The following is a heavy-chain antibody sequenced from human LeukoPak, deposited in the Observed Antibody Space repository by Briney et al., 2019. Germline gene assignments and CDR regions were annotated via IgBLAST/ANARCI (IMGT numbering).Heavy chain of an antibody. J-gene: IGHJ4*02. Sequence: SETLSLTCAVYGGSFSGYYWSWIRQPPGRGLEWIGEINHSGSTNYNPSLKSRVTISVDTSKNQFSLKLSSVTAADTAVYYCARGTYYYDSSGYYYVLPDYWGQGTLVTVSS. V-gene: IGHV4-34*01. CDR3: ARGTYYYDSSGYYYVLPDY. CDR1: GGSFSGYY. CDR2: INHSGST. D-gene: IGHD3-22*01.